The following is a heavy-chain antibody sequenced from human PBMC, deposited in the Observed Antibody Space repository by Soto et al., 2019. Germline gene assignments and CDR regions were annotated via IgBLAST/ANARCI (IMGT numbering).Heavy chain of an antibody. Sequence: SVKVSCKASGGTFSSYAISWVRQAPGQGLEWMGGIIPIFGTANYAQKFQGRVTITADESTSTAYMELSSLRSEDTAVYYCARGARMVIPFPFDYWGQGTLVTVSS. CDR2: IIPIFGTA. V-gene: IGHV1-69*13. J-gene: IGHJ4*02. CDR1: GGTFSSYA. D-gene: IGHD2-21*01. CDR3: ARGARMVIPFPFDY.